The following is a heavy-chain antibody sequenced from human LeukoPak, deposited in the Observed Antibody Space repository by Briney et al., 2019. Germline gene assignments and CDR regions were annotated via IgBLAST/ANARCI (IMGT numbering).Heavy chain of an antibody. CDR3: ARRCSGGSCYSTYFDY. CDR1: GYSISSGYY. CDR2: IYHSGST. D-gene: IGHD2-15*01. J-gene: IGHJ4*02. Sequence: SQTLSLTCAVSGYSISSGYYRGWTRQPPGKGLECIGSIYHSGSTYYNPSLKSRVTISVDTSKNQFSLKLSSVTAADTAVYYCARRCSGGSCYSTYFDYWGQGTLVTVSS. V-gene: IGHV4-38-2*01.